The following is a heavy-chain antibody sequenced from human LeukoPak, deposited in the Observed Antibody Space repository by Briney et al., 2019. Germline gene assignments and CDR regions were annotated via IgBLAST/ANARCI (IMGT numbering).Heavy chain of an antibody. CDR1: GFTFSNYA. CDR3: AKTGAVAPLNWFDP. D-gene: IGHD6-19*01. J-gene: IGHJ5*02. Sequence: PGGSLRLSCAASGFTFSNYAMSWVRQAPGKGLEWVSTISGSGGSTYYADSVKGRFTISRDNSKNTLYLQMNSLRAEDTAVYYCAKTGAVAPLNWFDPWGQGTLVTVSS. V-gene: IGHV3-23*01. CDR2: ISGSGGST.